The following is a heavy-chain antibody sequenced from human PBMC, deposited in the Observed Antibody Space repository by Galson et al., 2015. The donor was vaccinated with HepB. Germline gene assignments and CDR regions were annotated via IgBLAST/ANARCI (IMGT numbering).Heavy chain of an antibody. J-gene: IGHJ5*02. D-gene: IGHD3-22*01. Sequence: SLRLSCAASGFTFSTYAMSWVRQAPGKGLEWVSAISGSGGNTYYADSVKGRFTISRDSSKNTLYLQMDSLRAEDTAVYYCAKMVRESSGSDTNWFDPWGQGTLVTVSS. CDR1: GFTFSTYA. CDR3: AKMVRESSGSDTNWFDP. CDR2: ISGSGGNT. V-gene: IGHV3-23*01.